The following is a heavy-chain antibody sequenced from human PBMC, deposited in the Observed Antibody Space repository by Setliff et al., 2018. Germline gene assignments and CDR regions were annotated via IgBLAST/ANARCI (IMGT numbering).Heavy chain of an antibody. D-gene: IGHD2-15*01. Sequence: SVKVSCKASGYTFTSYYMHWVRQAPGQGLEWMGIINPSGGSTSYAQKFQGRVTMTRDTSTSTVYMELSSLRSEDTAVYYCAREARRNVVVVVAATPVYWGQGTLVTVSS. V-gene: IGHV1-46*01. J-gene: IGHJ4*02. CDR3: AREARRNVVVVVAATPVY. CDR2: INPSGGST. CDR1: GYTFTSYY.